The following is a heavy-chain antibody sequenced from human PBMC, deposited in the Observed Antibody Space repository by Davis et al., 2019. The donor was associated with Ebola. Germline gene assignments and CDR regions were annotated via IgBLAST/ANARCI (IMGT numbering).Heavy chain of an antibody. D-gene: IGHD3-3*01. J-gene: IGHJ2*01. V-gene: IGHV4-30-2*01. CDR1: GGSISSGGYS. Sequence: LRLSCAVSGGSISSGGYSWSWIRQPPGKGLEWIGYIYHSGSTYYNPSLKSRVTISVDRSKNQFSLKLSSVTAADTAVYYCARHSITIFGVVIHPRNWYFDLWGRGTLVTVSS. CDR2: IYHSGST. CDR3: ARHSITIFGVVIHPRNWYFDL.